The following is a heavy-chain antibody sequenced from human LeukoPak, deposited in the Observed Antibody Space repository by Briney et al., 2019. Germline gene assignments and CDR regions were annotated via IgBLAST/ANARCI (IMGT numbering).Heavy chain of an antibody. D-gene: IGHD3-10*01. CDR2: INHSGST. CDR3: ARGLGYGSGSYYNVGGYYYYMDA. J-gene: IGHJ6*03. CDR1: GGSFSGYY. V-gene: IGHV4-34*01. Sequence: SSETLSLTCAVYGGSFSGYYWSWIRQPPGKGLEWIGEINHSGSTNYNPSLKSRVTISVDTSKNQFSLKLSPVTAADTAVYYCARGLGYGSGSYYNVGGYYYYMDAWGKGTTVTVSS.